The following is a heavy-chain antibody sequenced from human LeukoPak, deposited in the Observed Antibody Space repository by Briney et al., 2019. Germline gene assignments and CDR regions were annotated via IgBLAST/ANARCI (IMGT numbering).Heavy chain of an antibody. V-gene: IGHV4-34*01. D-gene: IGHD3-16*01. J-gene: IGHJ4*02. CDR1: GGSFSGYY. CDR3: ARFQRSYMITFGGSLYFDY. Sequence: KTSQTLSLTWAVYGGSFSGYYWSWIRQPPGKGLEWIGEINHGGSNNYHPTPKRRVTISVDTSKNQFSLKLSSVTAADTAVYYCARFQRSYMITFGGSLYFDYWGQGTLVTVSS. CDR2: INHGGSN.